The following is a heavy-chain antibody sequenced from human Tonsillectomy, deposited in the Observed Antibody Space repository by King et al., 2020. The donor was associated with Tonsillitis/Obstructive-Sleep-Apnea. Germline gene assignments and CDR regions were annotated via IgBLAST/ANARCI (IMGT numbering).Heavy chain of an antibody. CDR2: ISYDGSNK. D-gene: IGHD3-3*01. CDR3: ARAGRDYDFWSGYPDY. Sequence: VQLVESGGGVVQPGRSLRLSCAASGFTFSSYAMHWVRQAPGKGLEWVAVISYDGSNKFYADSVKGRFTISRDYSKNTLYLQMNSLRAEDTAVYYCARAGRDYDFWSGYPDYWGQGTLVTVSS. V-gene: IGHV3-30*01. CDR1: GFTFSSYA. J-gene: IGHJ4*02.